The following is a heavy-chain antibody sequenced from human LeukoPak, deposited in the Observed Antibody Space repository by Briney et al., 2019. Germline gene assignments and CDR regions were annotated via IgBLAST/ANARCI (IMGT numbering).Heavy chain of an antibody. CDR3: ARTLYYDILTGYSPTPYYFGY. V-gene: IGHV3-7*03. D-gene: IGHD3-9*01. CDR2: IKQDGSEK. J-gene: IGHJ4*02. Sequence: PGGSLRLSCAASGFTFSSYWMSWVRQAPGKGLEWVANIKQDGSEKYYVDSVKGRFTISRDNAKNSLYLQMNSLRAEDTAVYYCARTLYYDILTGYSPTPYYFGYWGQGTLVTVSS. CDR1: GFTFSSYW.